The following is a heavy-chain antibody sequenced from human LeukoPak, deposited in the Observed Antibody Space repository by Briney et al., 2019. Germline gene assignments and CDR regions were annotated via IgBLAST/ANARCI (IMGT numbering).Heavy chain of an antibody. V-gene: IGHV3-7*01. CDR2: IKQDGSEK. CDR3: ARALITMVRGVICAGIDY. J-gene: IGHJ4*02. D-gene: IGHD3-10*01. CDR1: GFTFSSYA. Sequence: PGGSLRLSCAASGFTFSSYAMSWVRQAPGKGLEWVANIKQDGSEKYYVDSVKGRFTLSRDNAKNSLYLQMNSLRAEDTAVYYCARALITMVRGVICAGIDYWGQGTLVTVSS.